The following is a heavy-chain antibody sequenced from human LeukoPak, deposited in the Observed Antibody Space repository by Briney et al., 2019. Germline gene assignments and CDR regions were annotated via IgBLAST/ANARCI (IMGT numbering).Heavy chain of an antibody. V-gene: IGHV4-59*01. D-gene: IGHD6-13*01. CDR3: ARARYSSSIDY. J-gene: IGHJ4*02. CDR2: IYYSGST. CDR1: GGSISSYY. Sequence: PSETLSLTCTVSGGSISSYYWSWIRQPPGKGLEWIGYIYYSGSTNYNPSLKSRVTISVDTSKSQFSLKLSSVTAADTAVYYCARARYSSSIDYWGQGTLVTVSS.